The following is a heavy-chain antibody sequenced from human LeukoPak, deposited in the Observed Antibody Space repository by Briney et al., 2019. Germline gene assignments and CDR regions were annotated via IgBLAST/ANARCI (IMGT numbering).Heavy chain of an antibody. Sequence: SETLSLTCTVSGGSISSYYWSWIRQPPGKGLEWIGYIYYSGSTNYNPSLKSRVTISVDTSKNQFSLKLSSVTAADTAVYYCARYGSGYRRFDYWGQGTLVTVSS. CDR3: ARYGSGYRRFDY. J-gene: IGHJ4*02. V-gene: IGHV4-59*01. CDR2: IYYSGST. CDR1: GGSISSYY. D-gene: IGHD3-22*01.